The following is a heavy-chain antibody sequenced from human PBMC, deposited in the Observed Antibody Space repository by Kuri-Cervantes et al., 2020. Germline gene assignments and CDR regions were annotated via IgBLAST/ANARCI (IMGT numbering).Heavy chain of an antibody. J-gene: IGHJ5*02. V-gene: IGHV1-69*06. Sequence: SVKVSCKASGGTFSSYAISWVRQAPGQGLEWMGGIIPIFGTANYAQKFQGRVTITADKSTSTAYMELSSPRSEDTAVYYCARIYRLSSGWNLNRFDPWGEGTLVTVSS. CDR2: IIPIFGTA. CDR3: ARIYRLSSGWNLNRFDP. CDR1: GGTFSSYA. D-gene: IGHD6-19*01.